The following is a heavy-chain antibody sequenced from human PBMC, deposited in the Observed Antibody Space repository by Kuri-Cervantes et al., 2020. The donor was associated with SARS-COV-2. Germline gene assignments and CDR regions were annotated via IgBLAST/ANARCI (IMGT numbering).Heavy chain of an antibody. CDR1: GHTFTSYG. Sequence: ASVKVSCKASGHTFTSYGISWVRQAPGQGLEWMGWISAYNGNTNYAQKLQGRVTMTTDTSTSTAYMELRSLRSDDTAVYYCARDLRTAVAGSNFDYWGQGTLVTVSS. D-gene: IGHD6-19*01. J-gene: IGHJ4*02. V-gene: IGHV1-18*01. CDR3: ARDLRTAVAGSNFDY. CDR2: ISAYNGNT.